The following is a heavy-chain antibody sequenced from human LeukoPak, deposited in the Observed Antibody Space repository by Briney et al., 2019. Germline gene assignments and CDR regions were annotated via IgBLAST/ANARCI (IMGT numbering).Heavy chain of an antibody. V-gene: IGHV3-33*01. J-gene: IGHJ4*02. CDR2: IWNDGSET. Sequence: GRSLRLSCAASGFIFSNYGMRWVRQAPGKRLEWVAVIWNDGSETFHADSVKGRFRIARDNSKNTLYLQMNSLRAEDTAVYFCARDMGRAWYGPPDYWGQGTLVTVSS. CDR1: GFIFSNYG. CDR3: ARDMGRAWYGPPDY. D-gene: IGHD6-13*01.